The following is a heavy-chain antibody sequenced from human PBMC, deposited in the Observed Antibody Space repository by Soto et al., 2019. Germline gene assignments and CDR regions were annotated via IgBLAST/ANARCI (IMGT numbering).Heavy chain of an antibody. D-gene: IGHD5-12*01. CDR2: ISYDGSNK. V-gene: IGHV3-30*18. CDR1: GFTFSSYG. Sequence: PGGSLRLSCAASGFTFSSYGMHWVRQAPGKGLEWVAVISYDGSNKYYADSVKGRFTISRDNSKNTLYLQMNSLRAEDTAVYYCAKGQGYNWDAFDIWGQGTMVTVSS. J-gene: IGHJ3*02. CDR3: AKGQGYNWDAFDI.